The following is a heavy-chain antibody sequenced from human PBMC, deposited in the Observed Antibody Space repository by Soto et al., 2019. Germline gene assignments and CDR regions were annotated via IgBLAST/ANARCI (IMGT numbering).Heavy chain of an antibody. V-gene: IGHV3-64*01. D-gene: IGHD6-13*01. CDR1: GFTFSSYA. CDR2: ISSNGGST. CDR3: ASDSSSRAYYMDV. J-gene: IGHJ6*03. Sequence: GGSLRLSCAASGFTFSSYAMHWVRQAPGKGLEYVSAISSNGGSTYYANSVKGRFTISRDNSKNTLYLQMGSLRAEDMAVYYCASDSSSRAYYMDVWGKGTKVTVSS.